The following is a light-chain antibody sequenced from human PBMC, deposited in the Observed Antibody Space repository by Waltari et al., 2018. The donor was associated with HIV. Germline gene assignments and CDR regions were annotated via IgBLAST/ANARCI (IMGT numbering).Light chain of an antibody. CDR3: QQLNSYPIT. V-gene: IGKV1-9*01. Sequence: DIQLTQSPSFLSASVGDRVTITCRASQGINNYLAWYQQKPGNAPKLLIYSASTLQSGAPSMFSGSGYGTEFTLTITSLQPEDYATYYCQQLNSYPITFGQGTRLEIK. CDR1: QGINNY. CDR2: SAS. J-gene: IGKJ5*01.